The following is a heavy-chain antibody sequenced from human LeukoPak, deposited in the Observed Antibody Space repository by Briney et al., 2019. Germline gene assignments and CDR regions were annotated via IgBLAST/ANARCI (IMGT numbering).Heavy chain of an antibody. J-gene: IGHJ5*02. D-gene: IGHD3-10*01. V-gene: IGHV4-59*12. Sequence: SETLSLTCTVSGGSISTYYWSWIRQPPGKVLEWIGYIYYSGSTYYNPSLKSRVTISVDTSKNQFSLKLSSVTAADTAVYYCARDLPGYYGSGSTINWFDPWGQGTLVTVSS. CDR2: IYYSGST. CDR3: ARDLPGYYGSGSTINWFDP. CDR1: GGSISTYY.